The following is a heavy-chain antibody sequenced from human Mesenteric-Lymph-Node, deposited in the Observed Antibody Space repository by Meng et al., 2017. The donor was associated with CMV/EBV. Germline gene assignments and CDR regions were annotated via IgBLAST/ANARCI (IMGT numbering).Heavy chain of an antibody. CDR1: GRYY. CDR2: IYYSGST. Sequence: GRYYWSWIRQHPGKGLEWIAYIYYSGSTYYNPSLKSRVTISVDTSKNQFSLKLSSVTAADTAVYYCARDYHSTNPPPGGYYYGMDVWGQGTTVTVSS. D-gene: IGHD5/OR15-5a*01. CDR3: ARDYHSTNPPPGGYYYGMDV. V-gene: IGHV4-31*02. J-gene: IGHJ6*02.